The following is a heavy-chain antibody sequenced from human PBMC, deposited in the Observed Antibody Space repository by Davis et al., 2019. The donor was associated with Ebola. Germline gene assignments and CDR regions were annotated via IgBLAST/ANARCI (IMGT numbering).Heavy chain of an antibody. D-gene: IGHD4-17*01. CDR2: IYYSGST. Sequence: MPSETLSLTCTVSGGSISSYYWSWIRQPPGKGLEWIGYIYYSGSTNYNPTHKSRVTISVDTSKNQFSLKLSSVTAADTAVYYCARATTVPLNWFDPWGQGTLVTVSS. V-gene: IGHV4-59*01. CDR1: GGSISSYY. J-gene: IGHJ5*02. CDR3: ARATTVPLNWFDP.